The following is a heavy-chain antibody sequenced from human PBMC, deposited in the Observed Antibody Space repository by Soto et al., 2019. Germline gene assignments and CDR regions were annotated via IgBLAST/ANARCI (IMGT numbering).Heavy chain of an antibody. J-gene: IGHJ4*02. V-gene: IGHV3-30-3*01. D-gene: IGHD3-10*01. CDR2: ISYDGSNK. CDR1: GFTFSSYA. Sequence: GVSLRLSCAASGFTFSSYAMHWVRQAPGKGLEWVAVISYDGSNKYYADSVKGRFTISRDNSKNTLYLQMNSLRAEDTAVYYCAREGVTMPLDYWGQGTLVTVSS. CDR3: AREGVTMPLDY.